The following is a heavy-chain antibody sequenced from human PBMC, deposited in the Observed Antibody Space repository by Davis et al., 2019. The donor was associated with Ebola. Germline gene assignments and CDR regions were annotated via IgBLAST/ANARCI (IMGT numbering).Heavy chain of an antibody. V-gene: IGHV3-48*02. J-gene: IGHJ6*04. CDR2: ISNSSSTI. CDR1: GFTFSSYS. CDR3: ARDSYCTNGVCQDGMDV. Sequence: GESLKISCAASGFTFSSYSMNWVRQAPGKGLEWVSYISNSSSTIYYADSVKGRFTISRDNAKNSLYLQMNSLRDEDTAVYYCARDSYCTNGVCQDGMDVWGKGTTVTVSS. D-gene: IGHD2-8*01.